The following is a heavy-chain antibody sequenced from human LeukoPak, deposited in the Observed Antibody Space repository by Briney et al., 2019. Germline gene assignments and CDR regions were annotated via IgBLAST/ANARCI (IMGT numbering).Heavy chain of an antibody. CDR3: AELGITMIGGV. D-gene: IGHD3-10*02. J-gene: IGHJ6*04. CDR2: INSNNNTI. Sequence: PGGSPRLSCAASGFTFSSYSMNWVRQAPGKGLEWISYINSNNNTIYYADSVKGRFTISRDNAKNSLYLQMNSLRAEDTAVYYCAELGITMIGGVWGKGTTVTISS. CDR1: GFTFSSYS. V-gene: IGHV3-48*04.